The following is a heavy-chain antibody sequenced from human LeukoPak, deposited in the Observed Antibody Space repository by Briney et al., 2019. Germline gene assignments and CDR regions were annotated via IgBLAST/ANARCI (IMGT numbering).Heavy chain of an antibody. D-gene: IGHD3-10*01. Sequence: ASVKVSCKASGYTFTSYYMHWVRQAPGQGLEWMGIINPSGGGTSYAQKFQGRVTMTRDTSISTAYMELSRLRSDDTAVYYCARSRYGSGSYCFGYWGQGTLVTVSS. J-gene: IGHJ4*02. V-gene: IGHV1-46*01. CDR3: ARSRYGSGSYCFGY. CDR1: GYTFTSYY. CDR2: INPSGGGT.